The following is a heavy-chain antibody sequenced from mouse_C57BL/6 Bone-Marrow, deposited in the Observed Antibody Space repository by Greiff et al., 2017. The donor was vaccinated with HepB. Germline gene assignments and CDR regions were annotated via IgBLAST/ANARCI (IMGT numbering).Heavy chain of an antibody. CDR2: ISSGGSYT. D-gene: IGHD2-14*01. CDR1: GFTFSSYG. CDR3: ARRGYYRNFDV. V-gene: IGHV5-6*02. J-gene: IGHJ1*03. Sequence: DVKLQESGGDLVKPGGSLKLSCAASGFTFSSYGMSWVRQTPDKRLEWVATISSGGSYTYYPDSVKGRFTISRDNAKNTLYLQMSSLKSEDTAMYYCARRGYYRNFDVWGTGTTVTVSS.